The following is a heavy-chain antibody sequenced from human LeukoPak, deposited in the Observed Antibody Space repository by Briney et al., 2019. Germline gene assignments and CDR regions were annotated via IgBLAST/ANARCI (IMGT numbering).Heavy chain of an antibody. D-gene: IGHD6-13*01. CDR3: ARRGIAAAGTSHFDY. CDR2: IYYSGST. Sequence: SETLSLTCTVSGGSISSSSYYWGWIRQPPGKGLEWIGSIYYSGSTYYNPSLTSRVTISVDTSKNQFSLKLSSVTAADTAVYYCARRGIAAAGTSHFDYWGQGTLVTVSS. J-gene: IGHJ4*02. V-gene: IGHV4-39*01. CDR1: GGSISSSSYY.